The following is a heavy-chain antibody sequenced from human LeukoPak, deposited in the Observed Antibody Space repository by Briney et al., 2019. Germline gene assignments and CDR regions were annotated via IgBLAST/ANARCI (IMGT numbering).Heavy chain of an antibody. CDR3: ARGHGIWSGSRLSNAFDI. CDR1: GITLGNYD. J-gene: IGHJ3*02. CDR2: IGAAGDA. V-gene: IGHV3-13*01. Sequence: PGGSLRLSCAASGITLGNYDMHWVRQTAGEGLEWISAIGAAGDAYYSDSVKGRFTISRDYDKNSLFLQMNNLRAGDTAVYFCARGHGIWSGSRLSNAFDIWGQGTMVTVSS. D-gene: IGHD3-3*01.